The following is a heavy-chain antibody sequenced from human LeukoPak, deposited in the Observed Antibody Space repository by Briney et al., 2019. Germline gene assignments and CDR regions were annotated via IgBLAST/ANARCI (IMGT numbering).Heavy chain of an antibody. CDR1: GGSISSYY. V-gene: IGHV4-59*01. CDR2: IYYSGST. CDR3: AKVVVAAPPYYYYGMDV. J-gene: IGHJ6*02. D-gene: IGHD2-15*01. Sequence: SETLSLTCTVSGGSISSYYWSWIRQPPGKGLEWIGYIYYSGSTNYNPSLKSRVTISVDTSKNQFSLKLSSVTAADTAVYYCAKVVVAAPPYYYYGMDVWGQGTTVTVSS.